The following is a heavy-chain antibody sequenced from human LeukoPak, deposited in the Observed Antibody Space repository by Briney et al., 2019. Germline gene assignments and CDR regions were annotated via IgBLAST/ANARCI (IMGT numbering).Heavy chain of an antibody. Sequence: PGGSLRLSCAASGFTFSSYGMHWVRQAPGKGLEWVAVISYDGSNKYYADSVKGRFTISRDNSKNTLYLQMNSLRAEDTAVYYCAKDSTSSGWYYYYYYGMDVWGQGTTVTVSS. CDR3: AKDSTSSGWYYYYYYGMDV. CDR1: GFTFSSYG. V-gene: IGHV3-30*18. J-gene: IGHJ6*02. CDR2: ISYDGSNK. D-gene: IGHD6-19*01.